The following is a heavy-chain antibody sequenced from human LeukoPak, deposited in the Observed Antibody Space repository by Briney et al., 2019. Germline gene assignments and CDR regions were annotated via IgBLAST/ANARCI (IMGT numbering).Heavy chain of an antibody. V-gene: IGHV1-69*04. D-gene: IGHD6-13*01. CDR3: ARDRIAAAGSHAFDI. J-gene: IGHJ3*02. CDR1: GGSFSSFV. CDR2: IIPVLGVS. Sequence: ASVKVSCKASGGSFSSFVITWVRQAPGQGLEWMGRIIPVLGVSNFAQKFQGRVTITADESTSTAYMELSSQRSEDTAVYYCARDRIAAAGSHAFDIWGQGTMVTVSS.